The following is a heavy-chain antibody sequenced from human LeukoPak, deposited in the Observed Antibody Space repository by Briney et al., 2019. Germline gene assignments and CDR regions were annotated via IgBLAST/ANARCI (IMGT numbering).Heavy chain of an antibody. CDR2: ISSSSSYI. D-gene: IGHD3-22*01. J-gene: IGHJ4*02. Sequence: CXASGFTFSSYEMNWVRQAPGKGLEWVSSISSSSSYIYYADSVKGRFTISRDNAKNSLYLEMNSLRDEETAVYYXXXDXXXYXXSGXQXXXXXYWGQGTLVTVSS. CDR3: XXDXXXYXXSGXQXXXXXY. CDR1: GFTFSSYE. V-gene: IGHV3-21*01.